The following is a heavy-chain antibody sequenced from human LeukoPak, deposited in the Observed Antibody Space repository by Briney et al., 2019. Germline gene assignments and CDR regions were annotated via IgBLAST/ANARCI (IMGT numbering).Heavy chain of an antibody. Sequence: GGSLRLSCAASGFTFSNYWMNWVRQAPGKGLEWVSSISRSSDYIYYVDSVKGRFTISRDNAKNSLYLQMNSLRAEDTAVYYCASAPLVGATTGWFDPWGQGTLVTVSS. CDR3: ASAPLVGATTGWFDP. V-gene: IGHV3-21*01. J-gene: IGHJ5*02. D-gene: IGHD1-26*01. CDR1: GFTFSNYW. CDR2: ISRSSDYI.